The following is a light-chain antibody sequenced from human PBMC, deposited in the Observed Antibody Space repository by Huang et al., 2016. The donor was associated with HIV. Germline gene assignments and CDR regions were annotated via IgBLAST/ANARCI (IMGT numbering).Light chain of an antibody. V-gene: IGKV1-39*01. Sequence: DIQMTQSPSSLSASVGDRVTTTCRASQSINTYLNWFHQKPGKAPKVLISAASTLQSGVPSRFSGGGSGTHFTLTITSLQPEDFATYYCQQTYTGVTFGQGTKVEIK. CDR1: QSINTY. CDR3: QQTYTGVT. CDR2: AAS. J-gene: IGKJ1*01.